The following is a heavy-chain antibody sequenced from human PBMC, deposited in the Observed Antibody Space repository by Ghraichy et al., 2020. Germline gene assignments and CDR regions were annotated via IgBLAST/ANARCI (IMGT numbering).Heavy chain of an antibody. D-gene: IGHD4-17*01. J-gene: IGHJ4*02. Sequence: GESLNISCAASGFTFSDYYMSWIRQAPGKGLEWVSYISSSGSTIYYADSVKGRFTISRDNAKNSLYLQMNSLRAEDTAVYYCARGFTVTRGNFDYWGQGTLVTVSS. CDR1: GFTFSDYY. V-gene: IGHV3-11*01. CDR3: ARGFTVTRGNFDY. CDR2: ISSSGSTI.